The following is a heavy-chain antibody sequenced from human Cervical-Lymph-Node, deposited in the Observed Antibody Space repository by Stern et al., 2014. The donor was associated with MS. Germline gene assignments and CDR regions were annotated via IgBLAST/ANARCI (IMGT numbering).Heavy chain of an antibody. Sequence: QVQLVQSGGGVVQPGRSLRLSCAASGFTFRNFGMQWVRQAPGKGLEWVAVISNDGTNQHYADAVKGRFTISRDNSNNTLYLHMNSLKSEDTAVYYCARDPHRGYYLNPFDYWGQGNLVTVSS. CDR2: ISNDGTNQ. D-gene: IGHD3-3*01. J-gene: IGHJ4*02. V-gene: IGHV3-30*03. CDR3: ARDPHRGYYLNPFDY. CDR1: GFTFRNFG.